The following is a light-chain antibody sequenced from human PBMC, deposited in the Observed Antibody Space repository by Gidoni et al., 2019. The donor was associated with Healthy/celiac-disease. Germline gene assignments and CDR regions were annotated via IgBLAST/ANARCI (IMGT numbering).Light chain of an antibody. CDR3: AAWDDSLSGYV. J-gene: IGLJ1*01. V-gene: IGLV1-47*01. Sequence: QSLLTHPPSASGTPGQGVTFSCSGSSSNIGSNYVYWYQQLPGTAPKLLIYRNNQRPSGVPDRFSGSKSGTSASLAISGLRSEDEADYYCAAWDDSLSGYVFGTGTKVTVL. CDR1: SSNIGSNY. CDR2: RNN.